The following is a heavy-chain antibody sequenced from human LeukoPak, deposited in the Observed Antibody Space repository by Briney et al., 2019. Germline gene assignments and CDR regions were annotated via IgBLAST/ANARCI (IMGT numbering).Heavy chain of an antibody. Sequence: SETLSLTCTVSGGSISSSSYYWGWIRQPPGKGLEWMGSIYYSGSTYYNTSLKSRVTISVDTSKNQFSLKLSSVATAASAGDDCAIDYTYRGQGTLGTVSS. CDR3: AIDYTY. CDR2: IYYSGST. J-gene: IGHJ4*02. V-gene: IGHV4-39*07. CDR1: GGSISSSSYY.